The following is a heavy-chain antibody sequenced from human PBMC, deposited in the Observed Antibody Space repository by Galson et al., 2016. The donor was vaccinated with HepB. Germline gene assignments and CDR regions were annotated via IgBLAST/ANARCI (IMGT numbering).Heavy chain of an antibody. CDR3: AGGQRILVPAPLGF. CDR2: VNPYTGNR. CDR1: GYTFSSYD. J-gene: IGHJ4*01. V-gene: IGHV1-8*01. Sequence: SVKVSCKASGYTFSSYDIHWVRQATGQGLEWMGWVNPYTGNRNYAQKFQGRVTMTTTTSITTAYMELSSLRSEDTAVYYRAGGQRILVPAPLGFWGQGTLVTVSS. D-gene: IGHD3-22*01.